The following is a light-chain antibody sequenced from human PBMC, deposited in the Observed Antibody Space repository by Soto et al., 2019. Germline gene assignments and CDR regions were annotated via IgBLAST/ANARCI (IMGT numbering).Light chain of an antibody. Sequence: DIQMTQSPSSLSASVGDRVTITCRASQSISTDLNWYQQKPGKAPKLLIYSASSLQSGVPSRFSGSGSGTEFTLAISSLQPDDFATYYCQQYRSYSITFGQGTRLEIK. J-gene: IGKJ5*01. CDR2: SAS. CDR3: QQYRSYSIT. V-gene: IGKV1-17*01. CDR1: QSISTD.